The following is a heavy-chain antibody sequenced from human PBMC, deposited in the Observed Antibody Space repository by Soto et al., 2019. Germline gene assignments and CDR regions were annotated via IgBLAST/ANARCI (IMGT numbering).Heavy chain of an antibody. J-gene: IGHJ6*02. CDR2: INPNSGGT. D-gene: IGHD5-12*01. CDR3: ARGAYSGYDLEDHNYYYYYGMDV. Sequence: ASVKVSCKASGYTFTGYYMHWVRQAPGQGLEWMGWINPNSGGTNYAQKFQGWVTMTRDTSISTAYMELSRLRSDDTAVYYCARGAYSGYDLEDHNYYYYYGMDVWGQGTTVTISS. CDR1: GYTFTGYY. V-gene: IGHV1-2*04.